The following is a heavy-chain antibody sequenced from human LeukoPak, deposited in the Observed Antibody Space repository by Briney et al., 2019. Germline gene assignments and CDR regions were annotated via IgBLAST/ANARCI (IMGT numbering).Heavy chain of an antibody. Sequence: GGSLRLSCAASGFTASSNYMSWVRQAPGKGLEWVSIIYSGGNTYYADSVKGRFTISRDNSKNTLYLHVSNLRAEDTAVYYCARSEGNTWYDFWGQGTLVTVSS. J-gene: IGHJ4*02. D-gene: IGHD6-13*01. V-gene: IGHV3-53*01. CDR1: GFTASSNY. CDR2: IYSGGNT. CDR3: ARSEGNTWYDF.